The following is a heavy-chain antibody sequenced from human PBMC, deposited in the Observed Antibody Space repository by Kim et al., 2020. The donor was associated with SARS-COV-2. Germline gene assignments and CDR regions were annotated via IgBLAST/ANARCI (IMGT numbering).Heavy chain of an antibody. J-gene: IGHJ4*02. CDR3: AREDTAMVTVDY. V-gene: IGHV4-4*02. D-gene: IGHD5-18*01. Sequence: NYNPSLHSRGTISVDQAQNQFSQKLSSVTAADTAVYYCAREDTAMVTVDYWGQGTLVTVSS.